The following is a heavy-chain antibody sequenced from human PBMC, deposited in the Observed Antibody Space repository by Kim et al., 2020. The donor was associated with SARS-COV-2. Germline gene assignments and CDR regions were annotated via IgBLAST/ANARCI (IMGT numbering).Heavy chain of an antibody. V-gene: IGHV4-34*01. D-gene: IGHD3-10*01. J-gene: IGHJ4*02. Sequence: KARVTISVDTSKNQFSLKLSSVTAADTAVYYCARVSGLLWFGEFPYYFDYWGQGTLVTVSS. CDR3: ARVSGLLWFGEFPYYFDY.